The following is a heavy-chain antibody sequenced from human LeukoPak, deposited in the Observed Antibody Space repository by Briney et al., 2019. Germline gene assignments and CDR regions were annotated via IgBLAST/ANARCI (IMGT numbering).Heavy chain of an antibody. CDR2: IYYTGAT. V-gene: IGHV4-59*01. D-gene: IGHD3-3*01. CDR1: GGSISPFY. CDR3: ARATYYDFWSGYSDFDY. J-gene: IGHJ4*02. Sequence: PSETLSLTCSVSGGSISPFYWSWIRQPPGRGLEWIGYIYYTGATTYNISLKSRVTILVDTSRNQLSLRLTSVTAADTAVYYCARATYYDFWSGYSDFDYWGQGTLVTVSS.